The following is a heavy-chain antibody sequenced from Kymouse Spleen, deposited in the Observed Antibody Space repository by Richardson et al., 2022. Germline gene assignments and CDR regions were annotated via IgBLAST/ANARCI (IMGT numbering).Heavy chain of an antibody. J-gene: IGHJ5*02. D-gene: IGHD3-10*01. V-gene: IGHV3-33*01. Sequence: QVQLVESGGGVVQPGRSLRLSCAASGFTFSSYGMHWVRQAPGKGLEWVAVIWYDGSNKYYADSVKGRFTISRDNSKNTLYLQMNSLRAEDTAVYYCARDRVSVVRGVNWFDPWGQGTLVTVSS. CDR2: IWYDGSNK. CDR3: ARDRVSVVRGVNWFDP. CDR1: GFTFSSYG.